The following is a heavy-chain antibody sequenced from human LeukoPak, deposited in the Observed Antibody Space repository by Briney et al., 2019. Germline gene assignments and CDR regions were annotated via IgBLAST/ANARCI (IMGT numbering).Heavy chain of an antibody. Sequence: SETLSLTCAVYGESFSGYYWSWIRQPPGKGLEWIGEINHSGSTNYNPSLKSRVTISVDTSKNQFSLKLSSVTAADTAVYYCARGKGYSYGYRGYFDYWGQGTLVTVSS. CDR2: INHSGST. CDR1: GESFSGYY. V-gene: IGHV4-34*01. D-gene: IGHD5-18*01. J-gene: IGHJ4*02. CDR3: ARGKGYSYGYRGYFDY.